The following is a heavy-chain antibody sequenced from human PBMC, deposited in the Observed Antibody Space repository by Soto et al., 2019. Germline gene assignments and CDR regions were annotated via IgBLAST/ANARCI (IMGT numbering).Heavy chain of an antibody. Sequence: SETLSLTCAASGVSISSGNWWTWVRQSPQRGLECIGEIFHDGTANYYPSFERRVAISVDTSKNQFSLKLTSVTAADTAIYFCARLVYDTRLNYMYFDFWGQGTLVTVSS. D-gene: IGHD3-10*01. CDR1: GVSISSGNW. CDR2: IFHDGTA. V-gene: IGHV4-4*02. J-gene: IGHJ4*02. CDR3: ARLVYDTRLNYMYFDF.